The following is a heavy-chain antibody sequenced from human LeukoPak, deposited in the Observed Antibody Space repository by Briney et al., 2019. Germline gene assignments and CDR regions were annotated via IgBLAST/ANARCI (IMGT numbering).Heavy chain of an antibody. V-gene: IGHV4-39*07. CDR1: GGSISSSNYY. CDR2: VYYSGNT. Sequence: KPSETLSLTCTVSGGSISSSNYYWGWIRQPPGKGLECIGSVYYSGNTYYNPSLKSRVTISVDTSKNQFSLKLSSVTAADTAVYYCARQTGSGLFILPGGQGTLVTVSS. J-gene: IGHJ4*02. CDR3: ARQTGSGLFILP. D-gene: IGHD3/OR15-3a*01.